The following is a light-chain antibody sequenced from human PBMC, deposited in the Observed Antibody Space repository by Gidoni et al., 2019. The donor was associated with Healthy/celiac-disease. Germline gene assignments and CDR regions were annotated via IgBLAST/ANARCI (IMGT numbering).Light chain of an antibody. V-gene: IGKV1-39*01. CDR3: QQSYSTPRCS. CDR1: QSISSY. CDR2: AGS. Sequence: DIQMTQSPSSLSASVGDRVTITCRASQSISSYLNWYQQKPGKAPKLLIYAGSSLQSGVPSRFSGSGSGTDCTLTISSLQPEDFATYYCQQSYSTPRCSFXXXTKLEIK. J-gene: IGKJ2*04.